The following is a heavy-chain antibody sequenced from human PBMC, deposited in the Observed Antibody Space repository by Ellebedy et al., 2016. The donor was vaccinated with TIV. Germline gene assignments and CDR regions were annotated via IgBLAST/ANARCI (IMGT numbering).Heavy chain of an antibody. CDR1: GYSFSSYW. D-gene: IGHD5-24*01. CDR3: ASTIVEMPTVDTEYLHQ. Sequence: GESLKISCMGSGYSFSSYWIAWVRQMPGKGLEWMGIINPADSDTRFSPSFQGQVTISADKSISTAYLQWSSLKASDTAMYYCASTIVEMPTVDTEYLHQWGQGTLVTVSS. V-gene: IGHV5-51*01. CDR2: INPADSDT. J-gene: IGHJ1*01.